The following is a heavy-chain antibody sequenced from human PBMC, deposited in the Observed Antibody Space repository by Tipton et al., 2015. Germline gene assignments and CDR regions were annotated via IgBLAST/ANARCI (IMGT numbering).Heavy chain of an antibody. CDR2: TYYRSKWYS. D-gene: IGHD6-6*01. J-gene: IGHJ6*02. Sequence: GLVKPSQTLSLTCAISGDSVSSDSAAWNWIRQSPSRGLEWLGNTYYRSKWYSDYAVSVKSRITINSDTSKNQFSLQLNSVTPEDTAVYYCARDLGQQLVGPYYFHYAMDVWGQGTSVTVSS. CDR3: ARDLGQQLVGPYYFHYAMDV. V-gene: IGHV6-1*01. CDR1: GDSVSSDSAA.